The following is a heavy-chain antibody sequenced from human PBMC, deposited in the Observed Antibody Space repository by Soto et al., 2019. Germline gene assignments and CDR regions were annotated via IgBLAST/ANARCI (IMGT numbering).Heavy chain of an antibody. CDR2: ISYDGSNK. Sequence: SLRLSCAASGFTFSSYAMHWVRQAPGKGLEWVAVISYDGSNKYYSDSVKGRFTISRDNSKNTLYLQMNSLRVEDTAVYYCASDLTGRADVWGQGTTVTVSS. CDR1: GFTFSSYA. CDR3: ASDLTGRADV. V-gene: IGHV3-30-3*01. J-gene: IGHJ6*02.